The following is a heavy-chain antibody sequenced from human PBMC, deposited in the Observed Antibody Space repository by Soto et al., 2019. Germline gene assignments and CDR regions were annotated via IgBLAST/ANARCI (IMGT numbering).Heavy chain of an antibody. CDR2: IAFDGSYK. Sequence: GGSLRLSCAASGFTFSSHSMHWVRQAPGKGLEWVAVIAFDGSYKYYADSVKGRFTISRDNSKNTLYLQMNSLRAEDTAVYYCARGASIVVAGTSFDYWGQGTTVTVSS. J-gene: IGHJ4*03. CDR1: GFTFSSHS. D-gene: IGHD6-19*01. CDR3: ARGASIVVAGTSFDY. V-gene: IGHV3-30*04.